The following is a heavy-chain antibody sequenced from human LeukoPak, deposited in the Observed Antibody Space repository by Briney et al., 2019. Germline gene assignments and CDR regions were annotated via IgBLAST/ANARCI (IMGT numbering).Heavy chain of an antibody. CDR3: ARGGVRGVTLFDY. CDR2: IYYSGST. V-gene: IGHV4-59*01. CDR1: GGSISSYY. J-gene: IGHJ4*02. D-gene: IGHD3-10*01. Sequence: PSETLSLTCPVSGGSISSYYWSWIRQPPGKGLEWIGYIYYSGSTNYNPSLKSRVTISVDTSKNQFSLKLSSVTAADTAVYYCARGGVRGVTLFDYWGQGTLVTVSS.